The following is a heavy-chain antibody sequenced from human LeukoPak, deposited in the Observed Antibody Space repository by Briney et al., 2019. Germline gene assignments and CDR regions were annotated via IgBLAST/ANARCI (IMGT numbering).Heavy chain of an antibody. CDR1: GFTFSSYS. Sequence: GGSLRLSCAASGFTFSSYSMNWVRQAPGKGLEWVSYISSSSSTIYYADSVKGRFTISRDNAKNSLYLQMNSLRAEDTAVYYCAKEGPAFSTIPPYAFDIWGQGTMVTVSS. J-gene: IGHJ3*02. V-gene: IGHV3-48*01. D-gene: IGHD2-2*01. CDR2: ISSSSSTI. CDR3: AKEGPAFSTIPPYAFDI.